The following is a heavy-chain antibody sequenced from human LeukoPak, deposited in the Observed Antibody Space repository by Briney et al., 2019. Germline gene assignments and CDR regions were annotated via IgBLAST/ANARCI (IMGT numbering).Heavy chain of an antibody. Sequence: GGSLRLSCAASGFTFSSYAMSWVRQAPGKGLEWVSAISGSGGSTYYADSVKGRFTISRDNSKNTLYLQMNSLRAEDTAVYYCAKVGITIFGVAHYYMDVWGKGTTVTVSS. J-gene: IGHJ6*03. CDR3: AKVGITIFGVAHYYMDV. D-gene: IGHD3-3*01. CDR2: ISGSGGST. V-gene: IGHV3-23*01. CDR1: GFTFSSYA.